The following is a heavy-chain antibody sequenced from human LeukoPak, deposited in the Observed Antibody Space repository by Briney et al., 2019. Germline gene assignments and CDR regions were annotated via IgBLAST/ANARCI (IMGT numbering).Heavy chain of an antibody. CDR1: GFTFSSYA. J-gene: IGHJ4*02. CDR2: ISGSGAST. Sequence: GGSLRLSCAASGFTFSSYAMSWVRQAPGKGLEWVSTISGSGASTYYADSVKGRFGLSRDNSKNMVDLQMNDLRAEDTALYYCAKSSYLGWNLLGNWGQGTLVTVSS. CDR3: AKSSYLGWNLLGN. V-gene: IGHV3-23*01. D-gene: IGHD1-26*01.